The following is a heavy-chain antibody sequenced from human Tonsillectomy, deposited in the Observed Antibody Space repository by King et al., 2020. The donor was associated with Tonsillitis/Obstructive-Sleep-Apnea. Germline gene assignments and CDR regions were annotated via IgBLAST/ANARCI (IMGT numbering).Heavy chain of an antibody. CDR1: GFTVSSNY. J-gene: IGHJ4*02. D-gene: IGHD5-12*01. CDR2: IYSGGST. V-gene: IGHV3-53*01. CDR3: AREGSGYDWDRLYQFDY. Sequence: VQLVQSGGGLIQPGGSLRLSCAASGFTVSSNYMSWVRQAPGKGLEWVSIIYSGGSTYHADSVKGRSTISRDNSKKTLYLQMNSLRAADTAVYYCAREGSGYDWDRLYQFDYWGQGTLVTVSS.